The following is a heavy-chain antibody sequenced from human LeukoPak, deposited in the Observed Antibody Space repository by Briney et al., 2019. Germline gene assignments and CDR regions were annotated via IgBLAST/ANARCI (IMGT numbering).Heavy chain of an antibody. CDR2: ISAYNGNT. D-gene: IGHD2-2*01. J-gene: IGHJ6*02. CDR1: GYTFTNYG. Sequence: ASVKVSCKASGYTFTNYGISWVRQAPGQGLEWVGWISAYNGNTSYAQKLQGRVTMSTDTSTSTAYMELRSLRSYDTAVYYCARGCSSTRCYEYYYYYGMDVWGQGPTVSVSS. V-gene: IGHV1-18*01. CDR3: ARGCSSTRCYEYYYYYGMDV.